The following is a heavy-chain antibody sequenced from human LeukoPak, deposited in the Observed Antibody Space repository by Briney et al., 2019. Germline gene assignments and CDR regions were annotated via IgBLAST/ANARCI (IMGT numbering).Heavy chain of an antibody. J-gene: IGHJ4*02. CDR2: IYYSGST. Sequence: SETLSLTCTVSGGSISSYYWSWIRQPPGKGLEWIGYIYYSGSTNYNPSLKSRVTISVDTSKNQFSLKLSSVTAADTAVYYCTIGSSRGYYFDYWGQGTLVTVSS. D-gene: IGHD6-13*01. V-gene: IGHV4-59*01. CDR1: GGSISSYY. CDR3: TIGSSRGYYFDY.